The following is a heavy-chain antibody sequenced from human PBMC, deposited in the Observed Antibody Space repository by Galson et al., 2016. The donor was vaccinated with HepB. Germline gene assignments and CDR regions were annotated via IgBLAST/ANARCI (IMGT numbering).Heavy chain of an antibody. J-gene: IGHJ4*02. CDR2: IYYTGSA. CDR1: GGSISSYY. Sequence: ETLSLTCTVSGGSISSYYWSWFRQPPGKGLEWIGYIYYTGSAHYNPSLRSRVTISVDTSNNQFSLSLSSVTAADTAVYFCARHYYDSSGYYHYFDYWGQGILVTVSS. CDR3: ARHYYDSSGYYHYFDY. V-gene: IGHV4-59*01. D-gene: IGHD3-22*01.